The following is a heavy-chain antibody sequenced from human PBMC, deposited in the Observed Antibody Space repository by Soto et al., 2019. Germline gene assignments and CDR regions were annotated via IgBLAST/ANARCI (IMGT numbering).Heavy chain of an antibody. CDR3: ARALSIAARLLLSY. V-gene: IGHV3-33*01. D-gene: IGHD6-6*01. Sequence: GGSLRLSCAASGSTFSSYGMHWVRQAPGKGLEWVAVIWYDGSNKYYADSVKGRFTISRDNSKNTLYLQMNSLRAEDTAVYYCARALSIAARLLLSYGGQGTLVTVSS. CDR2: IWYDGSNK. CDR1: GSTFSSYG. J-gene: IGHJ4*02.